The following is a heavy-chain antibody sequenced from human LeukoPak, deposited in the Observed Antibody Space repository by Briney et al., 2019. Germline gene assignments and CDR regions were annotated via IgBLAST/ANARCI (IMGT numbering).Heavy chain of an antibody. CDR2: IYHSGST. D-gene: IGHD2-2*01. J-gene: IGHJ5*02. Sequence: SETLSLTCTVSGVSITTYYWSWIRQPPGKGLEWIGYIYHSGSTNYNPSLKSRVTISVDTSKNQFSLKLSSVTAADTAVYYCARTTEDCNSASCYQYCFDPWGQGTLVTVSS. V-gene: IGHV4-59*13. CDR3: ARTTEDCNSASCYQYCFDP. CDR1: GVSITTYY.